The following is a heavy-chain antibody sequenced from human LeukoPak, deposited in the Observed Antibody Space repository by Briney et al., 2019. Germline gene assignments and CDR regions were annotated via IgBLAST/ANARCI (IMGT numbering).Heavy chain of an antibody. V-gene: IGHV4-39*01. CDR1: GGSLTSSNQY. Sequence: SETLSLTCSVVGGSLTSSNQYWGWIRQPPGKGLEWIGSIYYSGRTYYNPSLKSRATISVDTSKNQFSLKLSSVPAADTAVSYCARTHQRVYSSDYSAFDISGPGKMVTVSS. CDR3: ARTHQRVYSSDYSAFDI. J-gene: IGHJ3*02. CDR2: IYYSGRT. D-gene: IGHD5-18*01.